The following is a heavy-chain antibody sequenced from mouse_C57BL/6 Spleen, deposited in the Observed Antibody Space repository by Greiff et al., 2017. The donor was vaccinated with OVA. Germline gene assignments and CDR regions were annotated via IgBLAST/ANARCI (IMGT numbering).Heavy chain of an antibody. CDR3: ARREDYAMDY. CDR1: GYTFTNYW. Sequence: VKLVESGAELVRPGTSVKMSCKASGYTFTNYWIGWAKQRPGHGLEWIGDIYPGGGYTNYNEKFKGKATLTADKSSSTAYMQFSSLTSEDSAIYYCARREDYAMDYWGQGTSVTVSS. V-gene: IGHV1-63*01. J-gene: IGHJ4*01. CDR2: IYPGGGYT.